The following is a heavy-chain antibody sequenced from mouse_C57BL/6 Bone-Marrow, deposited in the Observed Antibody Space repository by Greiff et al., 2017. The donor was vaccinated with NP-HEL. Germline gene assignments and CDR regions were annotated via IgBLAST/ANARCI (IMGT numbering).Heavy chain of an antibody. J-gene: IGHJ3*01. V-gene: IGHV1-4*01. Sequence: QVQLQQSGAELARPGASVKMSCKASGYTFTSYTMHWVKQRPGQGLEWIGYINLSSGYTKYNQKFKDKATLTADKSSSTAYMQLSSLTSEDSAVYYCANYDYPWFAYWGQGTLVTVSA. CDR2: INLSSGYT. CDR3: ANYDYPWFAY. D-gene: IGHD2-4*01. CDR1: GYTFTSYT.